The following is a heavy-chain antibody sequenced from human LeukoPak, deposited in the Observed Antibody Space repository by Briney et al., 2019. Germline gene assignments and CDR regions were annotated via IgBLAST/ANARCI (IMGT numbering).Heavy chain of an antibody. CDR1: GFTFSSYS. CDR3: ARPSSWDHDAFDI. D-gene: IGHD6-13*01. Sequence: GGSLRLSCAASGFTFSSYSVSGVRQASGKGLEWVSSISSSSSYIYYADSVKGRFTISRDNAKNSLYLQMNSLRAEDTAVYYCARPSSWDHDAFDIWGQGTMVTVSS. V-gene: IGHV3-21*01. CDR2: ISSSSSYI. J-gene: IGHJ3*02.